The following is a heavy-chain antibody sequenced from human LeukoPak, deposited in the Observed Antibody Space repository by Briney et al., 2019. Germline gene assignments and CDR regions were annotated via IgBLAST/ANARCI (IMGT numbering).Heavy chain of an antibody. V-gene: IGHV3-11*06. Sequence: GGSLRLSCAASGFTFSDYYMSWIRQAPGKGLEWVSYISSSSSYTNYADSVKGRFTISRDNARNSLSLQMNSLRAEDTAVYYCARDGYYYDTTGYYRPFDYWGQGTLVAVSS. D-gene: IGHD3-22*01. J-gene: IGHJ4*02. CDR3: ARDGYYYDTTGYYRPFDY. CDR2: ISSSSSYT. CDR1: GFTFSDYY.